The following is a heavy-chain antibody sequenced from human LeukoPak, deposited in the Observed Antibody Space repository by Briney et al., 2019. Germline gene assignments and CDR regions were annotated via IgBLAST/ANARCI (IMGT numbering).Heavy chain of an antibody. CDR1: GGSIGTFY. Sequence: SETLSLTCTVSGGSIGTFYWSWIRQPPAKGLEWMGFFSYSGSTKYNPSLKSRVTMSVDTSKNQFSLKLSSVTAADTAVYYCARMYSGTSYYFDYWGQGTLVTVSS. CDR3: ARMYSGTSYYFDY. V-gene: IGHV4-59*01. CDR2: FSYSGST. D-gene: IGHD1-26*01. J-gene: IGHJ4*02.